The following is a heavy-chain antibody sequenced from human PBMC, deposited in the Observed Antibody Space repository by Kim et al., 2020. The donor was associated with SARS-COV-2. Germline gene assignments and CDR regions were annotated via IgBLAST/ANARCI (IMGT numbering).Heavy chain of an antibody. J-gene: IGHJ6*02. V-gene: IGHV1-18*01. CDR1: GYTFTSYG. Sequence: ASVKVSCKASGYTFTSYGISWVRQAPGQGLEWMGWISAYNGNTNYAQKLQGRVTMTTDTSTSTAYMELRSLRSDDTAVYYCASSWCSSTSCYYYYYYYGMDVWGQGTTVTVSS. CDR2: ISAYNGNT. D-gene: IGHD2-2*01. CDR3: ASSWCSSTSCYYYYYYYGMDV.